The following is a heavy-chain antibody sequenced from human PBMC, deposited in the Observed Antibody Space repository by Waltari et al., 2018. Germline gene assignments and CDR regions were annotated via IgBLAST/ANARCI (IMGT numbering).Heavy chain of an antibody. Sequence: EVQLVESGGGLVQPGGSLRLSCAASGFTFSSYEMNWARQAPGKGLEWVSYISSSGSTIYYADSVKGRFTISRDNDKNSLYLQMNSLRAEDTAVYYCARGKGSLWFREFSLGYWGQGTLVTVSS. J-gene: IGHJ4*02. CDR3: ARGKGSLWFREFSLGY. CDR1: GFTFSSYE. CDR2: ISSSGSTI. D-gene: IGHD3-10*01. V-gene: IGHV3-48*03.